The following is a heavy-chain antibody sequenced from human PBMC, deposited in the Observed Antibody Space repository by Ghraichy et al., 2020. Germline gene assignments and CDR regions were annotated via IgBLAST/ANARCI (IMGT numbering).Heavy chain of an antibody. CDR3: GRDYWGSIDY. Sequence: GGSLRLSCAASGFTFSSYYMVWVSQAPGKGLVWVSLINNDGSTTVYGDSVKGRFTISRDNAKNTLDLQMNSLRAEDAAVYYCGRDYWGSIDYWGQGTLVTVCS. J-gene: IGHJ4*02. CDR2: INNDGSTT. D-gene: IGHD7-27*01. CDR1: GFTFSSYY. V-gene: IGHV3-74*01.